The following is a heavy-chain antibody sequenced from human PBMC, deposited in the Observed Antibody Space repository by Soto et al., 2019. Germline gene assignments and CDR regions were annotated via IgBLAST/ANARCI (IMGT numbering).Heavy chain of an antibody. CDR2: ISGSGGST. D-gene: IGHD6-25*01. V-gene: IGHV3-23*01. J-gene: IGHJ6*04. CDR1: GFTFSSYA. Sequence: GGSLRLSCAASGFTFSSYAMSWVRQAPGKGLEWVSAISGSGGSTYYADSAKGRFTISRDNSKNTLYLQMNSLRAEDTAVYYCAKMAAVSVYDSAAGDYYLLDVWGKGTTVIVSS. CDR3: AKMAAVSVYDSAAGDYYLLDV.